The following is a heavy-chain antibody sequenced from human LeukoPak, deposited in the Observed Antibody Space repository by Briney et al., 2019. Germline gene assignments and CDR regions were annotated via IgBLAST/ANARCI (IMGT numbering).Heavy chain of an antibody. J-gene: IGHJ4*02. D-gene: IGHD3-16*02. Sequence: GASVKVSCKASGYTFSSYGISWVRQAPGQGLEWMGSISPYTGDTKYAERLQDRVIMTTDTSTRTAYMELRSLTSDDTAVFYCARDQYDSVWGSYRPYFDFWGQGTLVTVSS. CDR2: ISPYTGDT. V-gene: IGHV1-18*04. CDR1: GYTFSSYG. CDR3: ARDQYDSVWGSYRPYFDF.